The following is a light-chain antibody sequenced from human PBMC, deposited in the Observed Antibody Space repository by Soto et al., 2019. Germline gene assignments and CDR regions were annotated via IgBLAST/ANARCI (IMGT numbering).Light chain of an antibody. CDR2: QVS. CDR1: SIDVGNFDL. J-gene: IGLJ1*01. V-gene: IGLV2-18*02. CDR3: FSFPTTSTHV. Sequence: QSALTQPPSVSGSPGQSVTISCTGTSIDVGNFDLVSWYQQPPGTAPKLLIYQVSNRPSGVPDRFSGSQSGNTASLTISGLQAEDEADYFCFSFPTTSTHVFGTGTKVTVL.